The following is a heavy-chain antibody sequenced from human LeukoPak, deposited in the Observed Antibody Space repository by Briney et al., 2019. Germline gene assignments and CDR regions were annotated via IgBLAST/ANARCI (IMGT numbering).Heavy chain of an antibody. J-gene: IGHJ4*02. CDR3: ARGVPAAIGDLGDY. CDR2: ISYDGSNK. CDR1: GFTFSSYW. D-gene: IGHD2-2*01. V-gene: IGHV3-30*03. Sequence: GGSLRLSCTASGFTFSSYWMSWVRQAPGKGLEWVAVISYDGSNKYYADSVKGRFTISRDNSKNTLYLQMNSLRAEDTAVYYCARGVPAAIGDLGDYWGQGTLVTVSS.